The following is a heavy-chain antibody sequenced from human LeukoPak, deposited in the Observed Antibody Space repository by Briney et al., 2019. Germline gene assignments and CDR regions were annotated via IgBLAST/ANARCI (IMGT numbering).Heavy chain of an antibody. CDR3: ARARRRFDP. CDR2: INHSGST. Sequence: PSETLSLTCAVYGGSFSGYYWSWIRQPPGKGLECIGEINHSGSTNYNPSLKSRVTISVDTSKNQFSLKLSSVTAADTAVYYCARARRRFDPWGQGTLVTVSS. V-gene: IGHV4-34*01. J-gene: IGHJ5*02. CDR1: GGSFSGYY.